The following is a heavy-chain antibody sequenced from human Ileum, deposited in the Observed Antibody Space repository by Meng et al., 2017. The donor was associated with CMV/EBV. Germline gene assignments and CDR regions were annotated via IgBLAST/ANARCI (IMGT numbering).Heavy chain of an antibody. V-gene: IGHV3-7*01. CDR2: IKPDGSEK. CDR1: DFTFSNHW. Sequence: GESLKISCAASDFTFSNHWMSWVRQAPGKGLEWVGDIKPDGSEKQYVDSVKGRFTISRDSTKNSLYLQMNSLRGEDTAVYYCTRDVRRAMDVWGQGTTVTVSS. CDR3: TRDVRRAMDV. J-gene: IGHJ6*02.